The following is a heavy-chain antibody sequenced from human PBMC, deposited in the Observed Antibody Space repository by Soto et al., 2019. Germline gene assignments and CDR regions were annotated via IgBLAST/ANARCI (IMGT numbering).Heavy chain of an antibody. D-gene: IGHD4-17*01. V-gene: IGHV3-30-3*01. J-gene: IGHJ4*02. CDR2: ISYDGSNK. CDR3: ERVRSRGTTVALFDY. CDR1: GFTFSSYA. Sequence: QVQLVESGGGVVQPGRSLRLSCAASGFTFSSYAMHWVRQAPGKGLEWVAVISYDGSNKYYADSVKGRFTISRDNSKNTRYLQMNSLRAEDTAVYYCERVRSRGTTVALFDYWGQGTLVTVSS.